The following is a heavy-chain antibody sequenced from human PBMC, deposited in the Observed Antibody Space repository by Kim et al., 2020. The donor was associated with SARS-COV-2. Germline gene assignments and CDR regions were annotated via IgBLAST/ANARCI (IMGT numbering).Heavy chain of an antibody. CDR2: ISYDGSNK. Sequence: GGSLRLSCAASGFTFSSYAMHWVRQAPGKGLEWVAVISYDGSNKYYADSVKGRFTISRDNSKNTLYLQMNSLRAEDTAVYYCARGGGYNKGDYWGQGTLVTVSS. V-gene: IGHV3-30*04. CDR3: ARGGGYNKGDY. J-gene: IGHJ4*02. D-gene: IGHD5-12*01. CDR1: GFTFSSYA.